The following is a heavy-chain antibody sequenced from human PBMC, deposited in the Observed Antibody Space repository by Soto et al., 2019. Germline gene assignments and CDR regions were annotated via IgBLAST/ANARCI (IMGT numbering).Heavy chain of an antibody. CDR1: GYTFTTYG. V-gene: IGHV1-18*01. CDR3: AKHAGSSCSITGCDSSLGRMWFDP. Sequence: QVQLVQSGAEVKKPGASVKVSCTASGYTFTTYGIRWVRQAPGQGLEWMGWISADSGNTNFAQKFRGRLSMTTYTSTSTVYVELVPLTSDDTDVYYCAKHAGSSCSITGCDSSLGRMWFDPWGQVTLVTDSS. CDR2: ISADSGNT. D-gene: IGHD2-2*01. J-gene: IGHJ5*02.